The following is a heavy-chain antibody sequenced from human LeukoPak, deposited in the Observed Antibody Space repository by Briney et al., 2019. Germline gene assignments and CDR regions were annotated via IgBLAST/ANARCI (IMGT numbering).Heavy chain of an antibody. CDR1: GFTFSDYA. Sequence: GSLILSCAASGFTFSDYAMHWRRQAPGKGLECRTFITGDGNIKFHSAPVQRRFSVPRDNSKHTPYLQMTSLRPEDTAVYYCAKERLSSGSSFSYWGQGTLVTVSS. CDR2: ITGDGNIK. V-gene: IGHV3-30*02. D-gene: IGHD2/OR15-2a*01. CDR3: AKERLSSGSSFSY. J-gene: IGHJ4*02.